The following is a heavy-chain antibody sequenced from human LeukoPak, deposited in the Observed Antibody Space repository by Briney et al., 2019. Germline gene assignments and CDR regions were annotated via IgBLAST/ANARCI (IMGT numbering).Heavy chain of an antibody. CDR3: ARDGGWYYFDF. Sequence: GGSLRLSCAAYGFTLSTYWMTWVRQAPGKGLEWVAFISHDGSNKYYADSVKGRFTIYRDNSKNTLYLQMNSLRGEDTAVYYCARDGGWYYFDFWGQGTLVTVSS. CDR2: ISHDGSNK. J-gene: IGHJ4*02. V-gene: IGHV3-30*03. CDR1: GFTLSTYW. D-gene: IGHD6-19*01.